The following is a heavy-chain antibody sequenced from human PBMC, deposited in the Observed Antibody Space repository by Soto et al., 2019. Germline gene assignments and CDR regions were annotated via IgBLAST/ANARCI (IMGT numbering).Heavy chain of an antibody. CDR2: ARNKANNYAT. J-gene: IGHJ4*02. V-gene: IGHV3-72*01. D-gene: IGHD1-26*01. CDR1: GFTFSDHY. CDR3: ARDEGVSYVY. Sequence: GATLRLSCVASGFTFSDHYMDWIRQAPGKGLEWVGSARNKANNYATEYAASVKGRFTISRDESKTSLYLQMNSLKTEDTALYYCARDEGVSYVYWGQGP.